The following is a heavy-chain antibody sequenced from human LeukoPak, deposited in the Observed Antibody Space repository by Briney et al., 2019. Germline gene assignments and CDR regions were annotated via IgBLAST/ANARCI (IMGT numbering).Heavy chain of an antibody. CDR2: ISVSGDTT. V-gene: IGHV3-23*01. CDR3: AKDDIGYYFDN. CDR1: GFTLKNYA. Sequence: TGGSLRLSCAASGFTLKNYAMSWVRQAPGKGLEWVSSISVSGDTTYYADSVKGRFTISRDNFKNTLYLQMNSLRAEDTAVYYCAKDDIGYYFDNWGQGTLVTVSS. J-gene: IGHJ4*02. D-gene: IGHD5-12*01.